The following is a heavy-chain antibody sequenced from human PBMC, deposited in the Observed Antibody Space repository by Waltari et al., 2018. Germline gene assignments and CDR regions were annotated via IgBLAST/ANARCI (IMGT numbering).Heavy chain of an antibody. CDR1: DGTFSSYA. CDR2: IIPIFGTA. Sequence: QLQLVQSGAEVQKPGSSMKVSSKASDGTFSSYAISWVRQAPGQGLEWMGGIIPIFGTANYAQKFQGRVTITADESTSTAYMELSSLRSEDTAVYYCGTGYCSGGSCYDYWGQGTLVTVSS. V-gene: IGHV1-69*01. J-gene: IGHJ4*02. D-gene: IGHD2-15*01. CDR3: GTGYCSGGSCYDY.